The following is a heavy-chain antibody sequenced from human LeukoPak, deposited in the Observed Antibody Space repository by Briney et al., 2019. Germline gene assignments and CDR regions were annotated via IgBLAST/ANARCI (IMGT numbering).Heavy chain of an antibody. CDR3: ARSVMAPAP. D-gene: IGHD5-24*01. Sequence: GGSLRLSCAASGFTFSSYWMSWVRQAPGKGLEWVAKINQDGGDKYYVDSVKGRFTISRDNAKNSLYLQMNSLRAEDTAVYYCARSVMAPAPWGQGTLVTVP. CDR2: INQDGGDK. V-gene: IGHV3-7*01. CDR1: GFTFSSYW. J-gene: IGHJ5*02.